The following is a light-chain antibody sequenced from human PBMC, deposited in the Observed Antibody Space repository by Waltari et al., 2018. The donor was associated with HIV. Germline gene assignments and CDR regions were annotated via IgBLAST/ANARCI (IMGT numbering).Light chain of an antibody. J-gene: IGKJ2*01. CDR1: QSVLYSSNNKNY. Sequence: DIVMTQSPDSLDVSLGGRATINCKSSQSVLYSSNNKNYLAWYQQKPGQSPKPLIYWASTRESGVPDRFSGSGSGTDFTLTISSLQAEDVAVYYCQQYHSIPYTFGQGTKLEIK. CDR3: QQYHSIPYT. CDR2: WAS. V-gene: IGKV4-1*01.